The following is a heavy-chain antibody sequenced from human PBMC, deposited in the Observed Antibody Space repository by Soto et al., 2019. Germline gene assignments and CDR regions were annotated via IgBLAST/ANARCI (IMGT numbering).Heavy chain of an antibody. D-gene: IGHD2-8*01. J-gene: IGHJ4*02. Sequence: QVQLQESGPGLVKPSGTISLTCVVSSVSISSGTWCSWVRQPPGKGLEWIGQVADTGSTIYNPSLRSRVTISIDKSTSQFSLSLSAVTPADTALYYCVVHVGVCFDTWGQGTLVTVS. V-gene: IGHV4-4*02. CDR3: VVHVGVCFDT. CDR1: SVSISSGTW. CDR2: VADTGST.